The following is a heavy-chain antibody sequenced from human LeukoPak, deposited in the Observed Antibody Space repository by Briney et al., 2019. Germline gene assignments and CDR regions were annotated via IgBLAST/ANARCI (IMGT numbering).Heavy chain of an antibody. D-gene: IGHD4-17*01. CDR3: ARDPAYGALDY. Sequence: GGSLRLSCVGSGFSLDDYAMHWVRQVPGKGLEWVSSISWDSGKQAYTDSVKGRFTISRDDDKNSLYLQLNSLRAEDTSVYYWARDPAYGALDYWGQGTLVTVSS. J-gene: IGHJ4*02. CDR2: ISWDSGKQ. CDR1: GFSLDDYA. V-gene: IGHV3-9*01.